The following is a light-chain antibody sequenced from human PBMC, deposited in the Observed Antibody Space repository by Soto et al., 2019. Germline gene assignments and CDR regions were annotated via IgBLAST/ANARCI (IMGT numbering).Light chain of an antibody. J-gene: IGKJ1*01. V-gene: IGKV3-15*01. CDR3: QQYNNWPPWT. CDR1: QSVSSN. CDR2: GAS. Sequence: EIVMTQSPATLSVSPGQRATLSCRASQSVSSNLAWYHQKPGQAPRLLIYGASTRATGIPARFSGSGSGTEFTLTLSRLQSEDFGVYYCQQYNNWPPWTLGQGTKVDIK.